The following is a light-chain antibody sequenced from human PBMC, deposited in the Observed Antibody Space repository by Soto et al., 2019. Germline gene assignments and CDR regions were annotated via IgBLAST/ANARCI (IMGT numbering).Light chain of an antibody. Sequence: ETMLTQSPGTLSLSPGERATLSCRASQSVRSNYLAWYQQKPGQAPRLLIYGASSRATGIPDRFSGSGAGTDFTLTITRLEPEDFAVYDCQQYGNSPITFGQGTRLEIK. CDR3: QQYGNSPIT. V-gene: IGKV3-20*01. J-gene: IGKJ5*01. CDR2: GAS. CDR1: QSVRSNY.